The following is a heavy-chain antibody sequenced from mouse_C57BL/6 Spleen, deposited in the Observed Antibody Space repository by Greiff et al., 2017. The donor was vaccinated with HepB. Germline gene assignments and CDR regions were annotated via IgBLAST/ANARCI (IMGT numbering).Heavy chain of an antibody. CDR3: ARSSSGSFDY. CDR1: GYAFSSSW. V-gene: IGHV1-82*01. CDR2: IYPGDGDT. Sequence: QVQLKESGPELVKPGASVKISCKASGYAFSSSWMNWVKQRPGKGLEWIGRIYPGDGDTNYNGKFKGKATLTADKSSSTAYMQLSSLTSEDSAVYFCARSSSGSFDYWGQGTTLTVSS. J-gene: IGHJ2*01. D-gene: IGHD3-2*02.